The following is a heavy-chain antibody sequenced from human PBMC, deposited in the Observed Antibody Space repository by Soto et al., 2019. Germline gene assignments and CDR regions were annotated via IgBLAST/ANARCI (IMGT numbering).Heavy chain of an antibody. CDR1: GFNFTRNG. CDR2: ITSGGGSQ. V-gene: IGHV3-30*18. J-gene: IGHJ4*02. D-gene: IGHD1-26*01. CDR3: AKGQAGATADC. Sequence: QVHLVESGGGVVQPGKSLTLSCVVSGFNFTRNGMHWVRQAPGKGLEWVAAITSGGGSQYYADSVKGRFTISRDNSRNTLFLQVNSLGPEDTAVYYCAKGQAGATADCWGQGTLVTVSS.